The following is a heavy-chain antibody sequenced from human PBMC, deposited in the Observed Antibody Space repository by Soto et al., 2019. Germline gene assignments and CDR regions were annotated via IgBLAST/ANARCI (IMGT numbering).Heavy chain of an antibody. Sequence: QVQLVQSGAEVKKPGSSVKVSCKASGCTFSSYTISWVRQAPGQGLEWMGRIIPILGIANYAQKFQGRVTITADKSTSKGYMGLSRLRYEDTDVYYCASDLGFCSGGSCYARFDPWGQGTLVTVSS. CDR1: GCTFSSYT. V-gene: IGHV1-69*02. D-gene: IGHD2-15*01. J-gene: IGHJ5*02. CDR3: ASDLGFCSGGSCYARFDP. CDR2: IIPILGIA.